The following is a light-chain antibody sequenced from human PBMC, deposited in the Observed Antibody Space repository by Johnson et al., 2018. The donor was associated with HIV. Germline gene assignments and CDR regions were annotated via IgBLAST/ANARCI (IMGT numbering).Light chain of an antibody. CDR2: DNN. J-gene: IGLJ1*01. CDR3: GTWDSSLSAPLYV. Sequence: QPVLTQPPSVSAAPGQKVTISCSGSSSNIGNNYVSWYQQLPGTAPKLLIYDNNKRPSGIPDRFSGSKSGPSATLGITGLQTGDEADYYCGTWDSSLSAPLYVFGTGTKVTVL. V-gene: IGLV1-51*01. CDR1: SSNIGNNY.